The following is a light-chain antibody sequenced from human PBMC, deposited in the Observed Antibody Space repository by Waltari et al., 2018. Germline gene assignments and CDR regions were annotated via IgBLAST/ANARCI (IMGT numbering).Light chain of an antibody. CDR2: DVS. CDR3: CSFAGSSTS. V-gene: IGLV2-23*02. CDR1: STDLGTYNL. Sequence: QSALTQPASVSGSPGQSITISCSNTSTDLGTYNLVSWYQQPPGKAPKLVISDVSERPPGVSHHFSGSKSGDTASLTISGLQAEDEADYYCCSFAGSSTSFGTGTTVTVL. J-gene: IGLJ1*01.